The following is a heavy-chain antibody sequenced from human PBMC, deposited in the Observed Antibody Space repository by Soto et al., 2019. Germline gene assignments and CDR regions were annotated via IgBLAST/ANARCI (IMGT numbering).Heavy chain of an antibody. CDR1: GYSFTDYH. Sequence: QVQLVQSGAEVKKPGASVKVSCKASGYSFTDYHIHWVRQAPGQGLEWLGRINPKSGGTSTAQKFQGRVTMGADKSISTGSMGLSRLTSDDTDNYYCARGDSTDCSNGVCSFFYNQYVDVWCQGTTVTVS. CDR3: ARGDSTDCSNGVCSFFYNQYVDV. V-gene: IGHV1-2*05. CDR2: INPKSGGT. J-gene: IGHJ6*02. D-gene: IGHD2-8*01.